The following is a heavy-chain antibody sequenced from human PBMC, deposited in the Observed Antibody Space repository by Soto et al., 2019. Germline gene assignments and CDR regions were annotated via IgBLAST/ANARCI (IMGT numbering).Heavy chain of an antibody. CDR2: IYYSGST. D-gene: IGHD5-12*01. J-gene: IGHJ5*02. V-gene: IGHV4-39*01. Sequence: PSETLSLTCTVSGGSISSSSYYWGWIRQPPGKGLEWIGSIYYSGSTYYNPSLKSRVTISVDTSKNQFSLKLSSVTAADTAVYYCARVEWAATIGWFDPWGQGTLVTVSS. CDR3: ARVEWAATIGWFDP. CDR1: GGSISSSSYY.